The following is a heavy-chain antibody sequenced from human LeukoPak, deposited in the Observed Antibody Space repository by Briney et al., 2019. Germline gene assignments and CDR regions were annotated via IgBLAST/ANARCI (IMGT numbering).Heavy chain of an antibody. CDR1: GGTFSSYA. CDR2: IIPILGIA. Sequence: GASVTVSFKASGGTFSSYAISWVRQAPGQGLEWMGRIIPILGIANYAQKFQGRVTITADKSTSTAYMELSSLRSEDTAVYYCARHGSGSYSHFDYWGQGTLVTVSS. D-gene: IGHD3-10*01. CDR3: ARHGSGSYSHFDY. J-gene: IGHJ4*02. V-gene: IGHV1-69*04.